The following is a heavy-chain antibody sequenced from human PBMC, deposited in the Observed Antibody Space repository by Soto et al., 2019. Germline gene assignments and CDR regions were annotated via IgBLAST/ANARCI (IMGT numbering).Heavy chain of an antibody. CDR3: ARVRWTYCGGDCYPRDAFDI. CDR2: ISSSSSYI. J-gene: IGHJ3*02. Sequence: PGGSLRLSCAASGFTFSSYSMNWVRRAPGKGLEWVSSISSSSSYIYYADSVKGRFTISRDNAKNSLYLQMNSLRAEDTAVYYCARVRWTYCGGDCYPRDAFDIWGQGTMVTVSS. D-gene: IGHD2-21*02. CDR1: GFTFSSYS. V-gene: IGHV3-21*01.